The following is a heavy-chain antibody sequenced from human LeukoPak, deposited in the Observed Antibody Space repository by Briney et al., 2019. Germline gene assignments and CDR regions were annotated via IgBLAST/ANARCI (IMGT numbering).Heavy chain of an antibody. CDR1: GYTFTSYY. Sequence: ASVKVSCKASGYTFTSYYMHWVRQAPGQGLEWMGIINPSGGSTSYAQKFQGRVTMTRDMSTSTVYMELSSLRSEDTAVYYCAREGAPGNYYYYYMDAWGKGTTVTVSS. J-gene: IGHJ6*03. CDR2: INPSGGST. CDR3: AREGAPGNYYYYYMDA. V-gene: IGHV1-46*01. D-gene: IGHD1-26*01.